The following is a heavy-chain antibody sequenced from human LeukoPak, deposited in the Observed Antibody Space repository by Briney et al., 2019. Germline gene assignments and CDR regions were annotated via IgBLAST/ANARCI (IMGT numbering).Heavy chain of an antibody. V-gene: IGHV4-59*02. CDR1: GDSVSGYY. CDR2: THHSGNT. J-gene: IGHJ2*01. D-gene: IGHD2-15*01. Sequence: SETLSLTCIVPGDSVSGYYWNWIRQPPGKGLEWIGYTHHSGNTLYNPSLKSRVSISVDTSKNQFSLKLSSVTAADTAVYYCARVGYCSHGSCLRLDWYFDLWGRGTLVTVSS. CDR3: ARVGYCSHGSCLRLDWYFDL.